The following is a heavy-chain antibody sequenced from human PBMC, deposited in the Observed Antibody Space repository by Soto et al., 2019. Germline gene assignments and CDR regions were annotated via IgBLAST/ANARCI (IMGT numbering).Heavy chain of an antibody. CDR2: ISGSGGTT. V-gene: IGHV3-23*01. CDR1: GFTLSIYA. D-gene: IGHD2-8*01. CDR3: ASPPPDTVLMVYAKGSGNYYYGMEV. Sequence: PRLSCAPSGFTLSIYAISFVLQAPGRGLDWFSCISGSGGTTYYSYSVEGRFTISSYNSKNTLYLQMNSLRAEDTAVHYCASPPPDTVLMVYAKGSGNYYYGMEVWGQRTTVTVSS. J-gene: IGHJ6*01.